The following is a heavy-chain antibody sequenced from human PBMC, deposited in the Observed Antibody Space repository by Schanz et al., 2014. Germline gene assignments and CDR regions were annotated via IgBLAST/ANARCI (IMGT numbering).Heavy chain of an antibody. CDR1: TFTFSNYW. CDR3: VRDILHRVYDSGSP. CDR2: IKQDESEK. V-gene: IGHV3-7*04. Sequence: EVQLAESGGGLVQPGGSLRLSCAASTFTFSNYWMTWVRQAPGKGLEWVANIKQDESEKYYVDSVKGRFTISRDNAKNSLFLHMNSLRAEDTAVYYCVRDILHRVYDSGSPWGQGTLVTVSS. D-gene: IGHD3-10*01. J-gene: IGHJ5*02.